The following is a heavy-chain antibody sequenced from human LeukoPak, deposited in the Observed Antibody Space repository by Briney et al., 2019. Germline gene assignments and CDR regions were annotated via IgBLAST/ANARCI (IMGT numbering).Heavy chain of an antibody. J-gene: IGHJ4*02. CDR1: GGSISSSSYY. V-gene: IGHV4-39*01. CDR3: ANLRYDSSVFVFDY. D-gene: IGHD3-22*01. CDR2: IYYSGST. Sequence: PSETLSLTCTVSGGSISSSSYYWGWIRQPPGKGLEWIGSIYYSGSTYYNPSLKSRVTISVDTSKNQFSLKLSSVTAADTAVYYCANLRYDSSVFVFDYWGQGTLVTVSS.